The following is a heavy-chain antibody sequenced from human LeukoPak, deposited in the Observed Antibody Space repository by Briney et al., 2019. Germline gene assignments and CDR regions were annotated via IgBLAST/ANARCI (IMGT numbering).Heavy chain of an antibody. D-gene: IGHD3-22*01. J-gene: IGHJ4*02. CDR2: INPAGGST. CDR3: VRGRGVHDSHTYDYFDY. CDR1: GYTFTSYY. Sequence: GASVKVSCTASGYTFTSYYIYWVRQAPGQGLEWMGIINPAGGSTTYAQKFQGSRLTLTRDRSRSTVYMAMSSLSSEDKAVYYCVRGRGVHDSHTYDYFDYWGQGALVTVSS. V-gene: IGHV1-46*01.